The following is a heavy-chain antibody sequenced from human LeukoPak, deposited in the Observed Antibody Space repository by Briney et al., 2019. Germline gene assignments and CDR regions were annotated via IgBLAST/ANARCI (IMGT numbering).Heavy chain of an antibody. V-gene: IGHV7-4-1*02. J-gene: IGHJ4*02. D-gene: IGHD6-19*01. CDR2: INTNTGNP. CDR3: ASPTHSSGWAYFDY. CDR1: GYTFTGYY. Sequence: ASVKVSCKASGYTFTGYYMHWVRQAPGQGLEWMGWINTNTGNPTYAQGFTGRFVFSLDTSVSTAYLQISSLKAQDTAVYYCASPTHSSGWAYFDYWGQGTLVTVSS.